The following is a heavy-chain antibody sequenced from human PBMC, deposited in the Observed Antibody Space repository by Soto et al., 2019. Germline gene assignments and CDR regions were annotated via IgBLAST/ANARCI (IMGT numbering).Heavy chain of an antibody. V-gene: IGHV4-34*01. Sequence: SETLSLTCTVSGGSISSYYWSWVRQPPGKGLEWIGQINHSGSTNYNPSLKSRVTISVDTSKNQFSLKLSSVTAADTAVYYCARTSRFDSWGQGTLVTVSS. CDR3: ARTSRFDS. CDR2: INHSGST. J-gene: IGHJ4*02. D-gene: IGHD6-6*01. CDR1: GGSISSYY.